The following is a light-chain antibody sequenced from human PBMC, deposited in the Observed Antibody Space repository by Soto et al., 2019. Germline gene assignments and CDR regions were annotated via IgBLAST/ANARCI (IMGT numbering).Light chain of an antibody. Sequence: QSVLTQPRSVSGSPGQSVTISCTGTSSDVGGYNYVSWYQQHPGKAPKLMIYDVSKRPSGVPDRFSGSKSGNTASLTISGLQAEDEADYYCCSYAGSREVFGGGTQLTVL. J-gene: IGLJ2*01. CDR2: DVS. CDR1: SSDVGGYNY. CDR3: CSYAGSREV. V-gene: IGLV2-11*01.